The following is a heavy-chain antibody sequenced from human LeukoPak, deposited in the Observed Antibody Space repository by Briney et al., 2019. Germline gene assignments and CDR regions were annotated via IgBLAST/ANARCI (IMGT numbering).Heavy chain of an antibody. V-gene: IGHV3-7*01. J-gene: IGHJ5*02. Sequence: QTGGSLRLSCAASGFTFSSYGMHWVRQAPGKGLEWVANIKQDGSEKYYVDSVKGRFTISRDNAKNSLYLQMNSLRAEDTAVYYCAREVVVFNWFDPWGQGTLVTVSS. CDR3: AREVVVFNWFDP. CDR2: IKQDGSEK. CDR1: GFTFSSYG. D-gene: IGHD3-22*01.